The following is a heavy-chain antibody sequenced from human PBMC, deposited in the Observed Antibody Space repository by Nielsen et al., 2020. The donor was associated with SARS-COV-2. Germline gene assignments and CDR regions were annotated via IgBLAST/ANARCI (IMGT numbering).Heavy chain of an antibody. J-gene: IGHJ3*02. D-gene: IGHD3-22*01. CDR3: ARTEFYYYDSSGYNDAFGI. V-gene: IGHV3-30-3*01. CDR2: ISYDGSNK. Sequence: WIRQPPGKGLEWVAVISYDGSNKYYADSVKGRFTISRDNSKNTLYLQMNSLRAEDTAVYYCARTEFYYYDSSGYNDAFGIWGQGTMVTVSS.